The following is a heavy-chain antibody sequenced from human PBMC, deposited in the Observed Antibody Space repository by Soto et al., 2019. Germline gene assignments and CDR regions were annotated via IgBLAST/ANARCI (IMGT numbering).Heavy chain of an antibody. CDR2: IYHSGSI. CDR3: ARVPAP. V-gene: IGHV4-30-2*01. Sequence: QLQLQASGSGLVKPSQTLSLTCAVSGGSISSGGYSWSWIRQPPGKGLEWIGYIYHSGSIYYNPSLKSRVTISVDRSENQFSLKLSSVTAADTAVYYCARVPAPWGQGTLVTVSS. J-gene: IGHJ5*02. CDR1: GGSISSGGYS.